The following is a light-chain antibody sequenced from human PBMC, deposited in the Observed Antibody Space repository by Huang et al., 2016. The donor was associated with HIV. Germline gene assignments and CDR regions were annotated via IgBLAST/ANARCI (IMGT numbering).Light chain of an antibody. CDR2: DAS. Sequence: EIVLTQSPATLSLSPGERATLSCRASQSIGNFLGWYQQKPGQAPRLLITDASNRATGIPARFSGSVSGTDFTLTISSLESDDIAVYFCQHRSSWPLTFGGGTKVEIK. V-gene: IGKV3-11*01. CDR1: QSIGNF. CDR3: QHRSSWPLT. J-gene: IGKJ4*01.